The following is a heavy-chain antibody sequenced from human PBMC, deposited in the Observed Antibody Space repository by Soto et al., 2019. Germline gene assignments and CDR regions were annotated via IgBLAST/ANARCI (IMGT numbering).Heavy chain of an antibody. CDR1: GFTFNSFD. CDR2: ISYDGSDK. Sequence: GGSLRLSCAASGFTFNSFDMYWVRQAPGKGLEWVAIISYDGSDKYYADSVKGRFTISRANSKNALYLQMNSLTTEDTAVYYCAKDLNDHYDTTGYFDYRGQGALVTVSS. D-gene: IGHD3-22*01. CDR3: AKDLNDHYDTTGYFDY. V-gene: IGHV3-30*18. J-gene: IGHJ4*02.